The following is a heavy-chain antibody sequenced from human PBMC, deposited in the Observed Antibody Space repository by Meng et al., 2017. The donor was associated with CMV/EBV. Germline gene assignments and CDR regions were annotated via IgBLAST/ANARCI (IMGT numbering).Heavy chain of an antibody. CDR1: GFTFSSYW. D-gene: IGHD1-14*01. CDR2: INSDGSST. J-gene: IGHJ5*02. CDR3: ERTGVFSRGKVVWFDP. Sequence: GGSLRLSCAASGFTFSSYWMHWVRPAPGKGLVWVSRINSDGSSTSYADSVKGRFTISRDNAKNTLYLQMNSLRAEDTAVYYCERTGVFSRGKVVWFDPWGQGTLVTVSS. V-gene: IGHV3-74*01.